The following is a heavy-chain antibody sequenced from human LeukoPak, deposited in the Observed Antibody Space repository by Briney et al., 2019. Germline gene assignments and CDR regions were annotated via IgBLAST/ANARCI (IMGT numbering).Heavy chain of an antibody. CDR2: IYYSGST. V-gene: IGHV4-39*07. J-gene: IGHJ3*02. Sequence: SETLSLTCTVSGGSISSSSYYWGWIRQPPGKGLEWIGSIYYSGSTYYNPSLKSRVTISVDTSKNQFSLKLSSVTAADTAVYYCALDRLNYDILTGYYSPHAFDIWGQGTMVTVSS. CDR1: GGSISSSSYY. D-gene: IGHD3-9*01. CDR3: ALDRLNYDILTGYYSPHAFDI.